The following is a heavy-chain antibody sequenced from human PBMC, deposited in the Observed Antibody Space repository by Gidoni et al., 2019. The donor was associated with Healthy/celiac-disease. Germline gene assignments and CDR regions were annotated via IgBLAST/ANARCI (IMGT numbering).Heavy chain of an antibody. V-gene: IGHV3-7*01. D-gene: IGHD3-16*02. CDR2: IKKDGSEK. J-gene: IGHJ4*02. CDR1: GFSFCSYW. CDR3: ARDMITFGGVIVMGFDY. Sequence: EVPLLDSGVGLVQPGGSLTLSCAASGFSFCSYWMTWVRQAPGKGLEWVANIKKDGSEKYYVDSVKGRFTISRDNAKNSLYLQMNSLRAEDTAVYYCARDMITFGGVIVMGFDYWGQGTLVTFSS.